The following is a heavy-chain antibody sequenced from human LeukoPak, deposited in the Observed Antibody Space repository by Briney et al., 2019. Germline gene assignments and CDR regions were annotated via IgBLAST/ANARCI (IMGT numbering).Heavy chain of an antibody. V-gene: IGHV5-51*01. CDR2: IYPGDSDT. D-gene: IGHD4-23*01. Sequence: GESLKISCRGSEYSFTSYWIGWVRQMPGRGLEWVGIIYPGDSDTRYSPSFQGQVTISADKSISTAYLQWSSLKASDTAIYYCARRLDYGGNSHGYWGQGTLVTVPS. CDR1: EYSFTSYW. CDR3: ARRLDYGGNSHGY. J-gene: IGHJ4*02.